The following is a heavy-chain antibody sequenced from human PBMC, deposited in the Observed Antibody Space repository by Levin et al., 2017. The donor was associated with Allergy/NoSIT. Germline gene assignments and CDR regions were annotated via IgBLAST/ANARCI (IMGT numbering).Heavy chain of an antibody. D-gene: IGHD7-27*01. CDR1: GFTFSSYS. CDR2: FSGTSGYS. CDR3: ANWGSSWFDP. V-gene: IGHV3-23*01. J-gene: IGHJ5*02. Sequence: LSLTCAASGFTFSSYSMSWVRQAPGKGLEWVAGFSGTSGYSYYADSVKGRFTISRDDSKNTLYLQMNTLRAEDTAIYYCANWGSSWFDPWGQGTLVTVSS.